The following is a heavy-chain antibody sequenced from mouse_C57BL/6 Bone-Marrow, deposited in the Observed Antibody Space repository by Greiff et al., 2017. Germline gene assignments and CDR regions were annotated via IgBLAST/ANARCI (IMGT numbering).Heavy chain of an antibody. CDR3: ARQGDDLDY. V-gene: IGHV5-6*01. CDR2: ISSGGSYT. Sequence: EVMLVESGGDLVRPGGSLKLSCAASGFTFSSYGMSWVRQTPDQRLEWVATISSGGSYTYYTDSVKGRFTLSRDNAKNTLYLRMSSLKSEDTAMYYCARQGDDLDYWGQGTTLTVSS. J-gene: IGHJ2*01. CDR1: GFTFSSYG.